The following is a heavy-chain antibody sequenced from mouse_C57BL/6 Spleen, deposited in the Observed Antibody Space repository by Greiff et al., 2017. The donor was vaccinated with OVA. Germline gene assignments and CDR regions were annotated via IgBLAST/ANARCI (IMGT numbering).Heavy chain of an antibody. CDR1: GYTFTDYN. V-gene: IGHV1-18*01. CDR2: INPNNGGT. D-gene: IGHD2-4*01. Sequence: VQLQQSGPELVKPGASVKIPCKASGYTFTDYNMDWVKKSHGKSLEWIGDINPNNGGTIYNQKFKGKATLTVDKSSSTAYMELRSLTSEDTAVYYCARLSYYDYDENYFDYWGQGTTLTVSS. CDR3: ARLSYYDYDENYFDY. J-gene: IGHJ2*01.